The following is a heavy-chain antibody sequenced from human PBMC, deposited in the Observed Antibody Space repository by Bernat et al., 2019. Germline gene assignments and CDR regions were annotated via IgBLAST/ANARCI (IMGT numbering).Heavy chain of an antibody. D-gene: IGHD2-2*01. CDR3: AKDRGGLYCSSTSCYWGYFDL. CDR2: ISGNGDST. Sequence: EVHLVESGGGLVQPGGSLRLSCAASGFTFSSFPMHWVRQAPGKGLEYVSGISGNGDSTYYANSVKGRFTISRDNSKNTLYLQMNSLRAEDTAVYYCAKDRGGLYCSSTSCYWGYFDLWGRGTLVTVSS. CDR1: GFTFSSFP. V-gene: IGHV3-64*01. J-gene: IGHJ2*01.